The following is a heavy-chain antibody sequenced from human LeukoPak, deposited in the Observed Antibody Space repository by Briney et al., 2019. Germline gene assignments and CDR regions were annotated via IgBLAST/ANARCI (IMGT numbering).Heavy chain of an antibody. CDR3: ARDRHINTYYDFWSGSYSDY. CDR1: GFTFSDYY. CDR2: ISSSGSTI. Sequence: GGSLRLSCAASGFTFSDYYMSWIRQAPGKGLEWVSYISSSGSTIYYADSVKGRFTISRDNAKNSLYLQMNSLSAEDTAVYYCARDRHINTYYDFWSGSYSDYWGQGTLVTVSS. D-gene: IGHD3-3*01. J-gene: IGHJ4*02. V-gene: IGHV3-11*01.